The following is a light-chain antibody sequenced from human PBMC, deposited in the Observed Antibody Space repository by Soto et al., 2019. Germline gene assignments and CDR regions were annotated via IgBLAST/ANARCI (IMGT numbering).Light chain of an antibody. V-gene: IGKV3-15*01. CDR3: QQYDAWPLT. J-gene: IGKJ4*01. Sequence: EIVMTQSPATLSVSPLEIVTLSFRASQSVGSDLAWYQQKPGQTPRLLIYDAIIRAADVPARFSGSWSGTEFTLTINSLQSEDFAVYYCQQYDAWPLTFGGGTKWIS. CDR2: DAI. CDR1: QSVGSD.